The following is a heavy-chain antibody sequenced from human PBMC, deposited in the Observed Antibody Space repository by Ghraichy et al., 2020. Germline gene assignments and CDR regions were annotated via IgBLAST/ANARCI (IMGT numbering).Heavy chain of an antibody. CDR3: ARADYADVDLANFYFDN. J-gene: IGHJ4*02. V-gene: IGHV4-31*03. Sequence: SETLSLTCNISGGSISSDGHYWSWVRQVSGKGLEWIGDIYYTGITHYNPSLRSRVTLSVDTSKNQFSLKLRSVTAADTAVYYCARADYADVDLANFYFDNWGQGTLVTVSS. D-gene: IGHD4-17*01. CDR2: IYYTGIT. CDR1: GGSISSDGHY.